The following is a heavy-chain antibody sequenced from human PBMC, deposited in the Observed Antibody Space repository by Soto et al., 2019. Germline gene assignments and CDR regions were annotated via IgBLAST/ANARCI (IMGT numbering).Heavy chain of an antibody. CDR2: ISHDGSNM. V-gene: IGHV3-30-3*01. Sequence: GGSLRLSCAASGLTFISHAMHWVLQAPGKGLEWVAVISHDGSNMYDADSVKGRFTISRDNSKNTLYLQMNSLRPEDTAVYYCAKELERTLLWGYMDVWGKGTTVTVSS. D-gene: IGHD3-10*01. CDR3: AKELERTLLWGYMDV. CDR1: GLTFISHA. J-gene: IGHJ6*03.